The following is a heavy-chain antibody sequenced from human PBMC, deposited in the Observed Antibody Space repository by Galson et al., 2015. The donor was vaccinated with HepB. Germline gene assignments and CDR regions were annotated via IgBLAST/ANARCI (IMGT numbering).Heavy chain of an antibody. CDR1: GYTFTNYY. J-gene: IGHJ4*02. V-gene: IGHV1-2*06. CDR3: ARFFYDNSGYRGDY. D-gene: IGHD3-22*01. CDR2: IYPNSGGT. Sequence: SVKVSCKASGYTFTNYYIHWVRQAPGQGLEWMGRIYPNSGGTNYAQKFQGRVTMTRDTSISTAYMELSRLRSDDTAVYYCARFFYDNSGYRGDYWGQGTLVTVSS.